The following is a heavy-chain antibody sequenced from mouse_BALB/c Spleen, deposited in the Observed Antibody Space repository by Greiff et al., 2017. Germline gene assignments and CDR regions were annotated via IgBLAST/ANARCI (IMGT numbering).Heavy chain of an antibody. CDR1: GFTFSSFG. V-gene: IGHV5-17*02. J-gene: IGHJ2*01. CDR3: ARSGNYGQYFDY. D-gene: IGHD2-1*01. CDR2: ISSGSSTI. Sequence: EVQLVESGGGLVQPGGSRKLSCAASGFTFSSFGMHWVRQAPEKGLEWVAYISSGSSTIYYADTVKGRFTISRDNPKNTLFLQMTSLRSEDTAMYYCARSGNYGQYFDYWGQGTTLTVSS.